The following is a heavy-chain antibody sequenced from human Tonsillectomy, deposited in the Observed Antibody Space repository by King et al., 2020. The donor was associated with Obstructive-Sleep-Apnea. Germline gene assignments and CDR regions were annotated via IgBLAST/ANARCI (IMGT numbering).Heavy chain of an antibody. V-gene: IGHV1-3*01. CDR3: ARDIGYSSAGGGY. CDR2: INPGNGNT. Sequence: VQLVQSWAEVKKPGASVKGSCKASGYTFTRSAMHWVRQAPGQRSEWMGWINPGNGNTKCSQKFQGRGTITRDPSARTAYMELSSLRSEDTAVYYCARDIGYSSAGGGYWGQGTLVTVSS. D-gene: IGHD6-25*01. CDR1: GYTFTRSA. J-gene: IGHJ4*02.